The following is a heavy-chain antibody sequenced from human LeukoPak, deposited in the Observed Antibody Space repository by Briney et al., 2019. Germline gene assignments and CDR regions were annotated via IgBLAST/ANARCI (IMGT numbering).Heavy chain of an antibody. J-gene: IGHJ4*02. CDR1: GFTFSSYS. V-gene: IGHV3-21*01. CDR2: ISRSSSYI. CDR3: ARVYSSSLYGDYFDY. Sequence: PGGSLRLSCAASGFTFSSYSMNWVRQAPGKRLEWVSSISRSSSYIYYADSVKGRFTISRDNAKNSLSLQMNSLRAEDTAVYYCARVYSSSLYGDYFDYWGQGTLVTVSS. D-gene: IGHD6-13*01.